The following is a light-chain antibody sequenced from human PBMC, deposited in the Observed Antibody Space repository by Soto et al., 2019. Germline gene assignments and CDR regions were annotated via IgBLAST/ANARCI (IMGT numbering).Light chain of an antibody. Sequence: EVGLSQSPATLSLSPGERATLSCWASQSVSNSLAWYQQRPGQSPRLLIYDVSTRATGIPARFGGSGSGTDFTLTISSLETEDFAVYYCQQRTNWPLTFGGGTKVDIK. CDR3: QQRTNWPLT. V-gene: IGKV3-11*01. J-gene: IGKJ4*01. CDR2: DVS. CDR1: QSVSNS.